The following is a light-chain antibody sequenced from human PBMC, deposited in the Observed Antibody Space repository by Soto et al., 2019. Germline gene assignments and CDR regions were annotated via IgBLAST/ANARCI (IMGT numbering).Light chain of an antibody. Sequence: QSALTQPASVSGSPGQSITISCTGTSSDIGGYNYVSWYQQHPGKAPKLIIYDVSNRPSGVSSRFSGSKSGNTASLTISGLQAEDEADYYCSSYTSSSTLVFGTGTKVTVL. V-gene: IGLV2-14*01. J-gene: IGLJ1*01. CDR3: SSYTSSSTLV. CDR1: SSDIGGYNY. CDR2: DVS.